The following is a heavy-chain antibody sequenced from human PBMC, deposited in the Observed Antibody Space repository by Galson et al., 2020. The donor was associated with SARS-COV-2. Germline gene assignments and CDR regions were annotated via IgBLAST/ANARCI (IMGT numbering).Heavy chain of an antibody. D-gene: IGHD2-15*01. Sequence: GGSLRLSCAASGFTFSSYAMSWVRQAPGKGLEWVSAISGSGGSTYYADSVKGRFTISRDNSKNTLYLQMNSLRAEDTAVYYCAIHCSGGSCYSRFDYWGQGTLVTVSS. CDR1: GFTFSSYA. J-gene: IGHJ4*02. V-gene: IGHV3-23*01. CDR2: ISGSGGST. CDR3: AIHCSGGSCYSRFDY.